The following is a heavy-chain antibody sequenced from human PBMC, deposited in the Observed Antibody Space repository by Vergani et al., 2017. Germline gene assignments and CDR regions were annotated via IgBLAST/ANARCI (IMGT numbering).Heavy chain of an antibody. J-gene: IGHJ5*02. V-gene: IGHV3-33*01. CDR2: IWYDGSNK. Sequence: QVQLVESGGGVVQPGRSLRLSCAASGFTFSSYGMHWVRQAPGKGLEWVAVIWYDGSNKYYADSVKGRFTISRDNSKNTLYLQMNSLRAEDTAVYYCARGNVGYCSSTSCYATPTFDPWGQGTLVTVSS. CDR3: ARGNVGYCSSTSCYATPTFDP. CDR1: GFTFSSYG. D-gene: IGHD2-2*01.